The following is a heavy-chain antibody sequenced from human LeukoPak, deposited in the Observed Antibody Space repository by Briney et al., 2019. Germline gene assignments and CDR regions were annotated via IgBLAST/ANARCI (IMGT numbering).Heavy chain of an antibody. Sequence: GSSVKVSCKASGGTFSSCAISWVRQAPGQGLEWMGGIIPIFGTANYEQKFQGRVTITADESTSTAYMELSSLRSEDTAVYYCARDESIAAAGFDYWGQGTLVTVSS. CDR3: ARDESIAAAGFDY. D-gene: IGHD6-13*01. V-gene: IGHV1-69*01. CDR2: IIPIFGTA. CDR1: GGTFSSCA. J-gene: IGHJ4*02.